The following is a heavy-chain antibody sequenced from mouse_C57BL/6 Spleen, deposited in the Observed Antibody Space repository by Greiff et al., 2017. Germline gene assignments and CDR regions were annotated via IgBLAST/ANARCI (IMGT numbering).Heavy chain of an antibody. CDR2: IDPSDSYS. CDR1: GYTFTTYW. Sequence: QVQLQQPGAELVMPGASVKLSCKASGYTFTTYWMHWVKQRPGQGLEWIGEIDPSDSYSNYNQQFKGKSKLTVEKSSSTACMQLSSLTSEDSAVYCCASERLYYAMDYWGQGTSVTVSS. CDR3: ASERLYYAMDY. D-gene: IGHD2-12*01. V-gene: IGHV1-69*01. J-gene: IGHJ4*01.